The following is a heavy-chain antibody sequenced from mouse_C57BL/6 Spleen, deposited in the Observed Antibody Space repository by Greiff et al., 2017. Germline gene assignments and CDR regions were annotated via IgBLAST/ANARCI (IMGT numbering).Heavy chain of an antibody. CDR3: ARDRGTMVAYFDY. Sequence: EVKLVESGGGLVKPGGSLKLSCAASGFTFSSYAMSWVRQTPEKRLEWVASISDGGSYTYYPDNVKGRFTISRDNAKNNLYLQMSHLTSEDTAMYYCARDRGTMVAYFDYWGQGTTRTVSS. V-gene: IGHV5-4*01. D-gene: IGHD2-2*01. J-gene: IGHJ2*01. CDR1: GFTFSSYA. CDR2: ISDGGSYT.